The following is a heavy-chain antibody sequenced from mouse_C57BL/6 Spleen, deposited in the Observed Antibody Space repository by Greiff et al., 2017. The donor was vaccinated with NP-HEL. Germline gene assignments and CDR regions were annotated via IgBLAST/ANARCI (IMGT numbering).Heavy chain of an antibody. CDR2: ISDGGSYT. V-gene: IGHV5-4*01. J-gene: IGHJ4*01. D-gene: IGHD3-2*02. Sequence: EVQLVESGGGLVKPGGSLTLSCAASGFTFSSYAMSWVRQTPAKRLEWVATISDGGSYTYYPDNVKGRFTISRDNSKNNLYLQMSQLKAEDTAMYYGAREGAAQAYYAMDYWGQGTSVTVSS. CDR1: GFTFSSYA. CDR3: AREGAAQAYYAMDY.